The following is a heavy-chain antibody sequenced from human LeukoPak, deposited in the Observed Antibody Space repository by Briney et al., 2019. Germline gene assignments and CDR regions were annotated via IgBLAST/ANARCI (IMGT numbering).Heavy chain of an antibody. J-gene: IGHJ4*02. D-gene: IGHD3-9*01. Sequence: GGSLRLSCAASGFTFSSYSMNWVRQAPGKGLEWVAVISYDGSNKYYADSVKGRFTISRDNSKNTLYLQMNSLRAEDTAVYYCAKDRYLDYWGQGTLVTVSS. CDR2: ISYDGSNK. CDR3: AKDRYLDY. CDR1: GFTFSSYS. V-gene: IGHV3-30*18.